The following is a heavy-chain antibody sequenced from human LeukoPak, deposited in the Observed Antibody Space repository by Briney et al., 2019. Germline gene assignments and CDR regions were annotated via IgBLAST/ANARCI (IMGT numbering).Heavy chain of an antibody. Sequence: PGGSLRLSCAASGFTFSSYWMNWVRQAPGKGLVWVSRIASDGSSTTYADSVKGRFSISRDNAKNTLYLQMNSLRVEDTAVYYCARDSPRTGPWGQGILVTVSS. CDR1: GFTFSSYW. J-gene: IGHJ5*02. V-gene: IGHV3-74*01. D-gene: IGHD1-1*01. CDR2: IASDGSST. CDR3: ARDSPRTGP.